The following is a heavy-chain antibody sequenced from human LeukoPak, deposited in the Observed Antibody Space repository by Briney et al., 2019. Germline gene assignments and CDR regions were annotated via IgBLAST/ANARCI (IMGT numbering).Heavy chain of an antibody. J-gene: IGHJ5*01. Sequence: GGSLRLSCTASGFTFGDYAMSWVRQAPGKGLEWVSLIYSGSTNYADSVKGRITISGDNSKNTLYLHMNSLRVEDTAVYYCARGLPHDSWGQGTLVTVSS. D-gene: IGHD5-18*01. CDR1: GFTFGDYA. V-gene: IGHV3-66*01. CDR2: IYSGST. CDR3: ARGLPHDS.